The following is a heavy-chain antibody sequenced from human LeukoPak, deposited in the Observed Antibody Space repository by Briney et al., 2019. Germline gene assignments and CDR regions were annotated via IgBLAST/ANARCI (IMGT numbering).Heavy chain of an antibody. V-gene: IGHV4-38-2*01. CDR1: GYSISSGYY. D-gene: IGHD1-1*01. J-gene: IGHJ4*02. Sequence: SETLSLTCAVSGYSISSGYYWGWIRQPPGKGLEWIGSIYHSGSTYYNPSLKSRVTISVDTSKNQFSLKLSSVTAADTAVYYCATRGNAGWAYWGQRTLVTVSS. CDR3: ATRGNAGWAY. CDR2: IYHSGST.